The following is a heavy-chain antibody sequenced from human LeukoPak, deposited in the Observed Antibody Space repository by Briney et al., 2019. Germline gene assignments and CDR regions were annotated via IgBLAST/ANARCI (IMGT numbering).Heavy chain of an antibody. CDR2: IYYSGST. CDR3: ASSDIVVVPAAPNYYYYYMDV. V-gene: IGHV4-59*01. J-gene: IGHJ6*03. CDR1: GGSISSYY. Sequence: SETLSLTCTVSGGSISSYYWSWIRQPPGKGLEWIGYIYYSGSTNYNPSLKSRVTISVVTSKNQFSLKLSSVTAADTAVYYCASSDIVVVPAAPNYYYYYMDVWGKGTTVTVSS. D-gene: IGHD2-2*01.